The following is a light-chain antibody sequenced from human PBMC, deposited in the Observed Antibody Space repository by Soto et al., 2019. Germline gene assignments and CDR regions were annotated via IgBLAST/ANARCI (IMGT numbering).Light chain of an antibody. Sequence: QSVLTQPPSASATPGQRVTISCSGSSSNIGSRTVNWYQQLPGSAPKLLVYNDNQRPSGVPDRFSGSKSGTSASLAISGLQSEDEADYYCAAWDDSLYVIFGGGTKVTVL. CDR3: AAWDDSLYVI. CDR1: SSNIGSRT. V-gene: IGLV1-44*01. CDR2: NDN. J-gene: IGLJ2*01.